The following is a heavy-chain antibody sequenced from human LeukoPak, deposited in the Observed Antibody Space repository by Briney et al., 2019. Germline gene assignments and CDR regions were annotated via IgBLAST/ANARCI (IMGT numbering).Heavy chain of an antibody. CDR3: ARLSTGGYGTDV. D-gene: IGHD3-10*01. CDR1: GGSISSYY. CDR2: IFYIGTT. V-gene: IGHV4-59*08. J-gene: IGHJ6*02. Sequence: PSETLSLTCTVSGGSISSYYWTWIRQPPGKGLEWIGYIFYIGTTNYNPSLKSRVTISVDTSNNQSSLKRSSVTAADTAVYYCARLSTGGYGTDVWGQGTTVTVSS.